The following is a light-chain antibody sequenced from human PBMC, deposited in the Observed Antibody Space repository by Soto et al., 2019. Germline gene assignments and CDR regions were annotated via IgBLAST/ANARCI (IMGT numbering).Light chain of an antibody. J-gene: IGKJ4*01. Sequence: EIVLTQSPATLSLSPGDRATLSCRASQSISRYLAWYQQKPGQAPRLLIYDASNRATGIPARFSGSGSGTDFALTIRSLEPEDVAIYYCQQRSDWPLTFGGGTKVEIK. CDR1: QSISRY. CDR2: DAS. V-gene: IGKV3-11*01. CDR3: QQRSDWPLT.